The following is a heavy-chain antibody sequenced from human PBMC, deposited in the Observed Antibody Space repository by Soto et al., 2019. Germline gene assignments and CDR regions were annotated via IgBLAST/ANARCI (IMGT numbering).Heavy chain of an antibody. Sequence: SETLSLTCTVSGGSISSGDYYWSWIRQPPGKGLEWIGYIYYSGRTYYNPSLKSRVTISVDTSKNQFSLKLSSVTAADTAVYYCARDIVHYSGSYLEGPNYWGQGTLVTVSS. CDR1: GGSISSGDYY. J-gene: IGHJ4*02. CDR2: IYYSGRT. D-gene: IGHD3-10*01. CDR3: ARDIVHYSGSYLEGPNY. V-gene: IGHV4-30-4*01.